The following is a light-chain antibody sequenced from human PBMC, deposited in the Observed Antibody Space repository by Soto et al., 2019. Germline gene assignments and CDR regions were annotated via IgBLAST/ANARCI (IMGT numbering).Light chain of an antibody. Sequence: EIVLTQSPATLSLSPGERATLSCRASQSVSSYLAWYQQKPGQAPRLLIYDASNRATGIPARFSGSGSGTDFTLTIISLEPEDFAVYYCQQRGKWPPLLTFGGGTKVEIK. J-gene: IGKJ4*01. V-gene: IGKV3-11*01. CDR1: QSVSSY. CDR2: DAS. CDR3: QQRGKWPPLLT.